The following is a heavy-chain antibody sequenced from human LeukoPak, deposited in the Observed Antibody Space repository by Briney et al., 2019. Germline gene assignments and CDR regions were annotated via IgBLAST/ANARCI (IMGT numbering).Heavy chain of an antibody. V-gene: IGHV3-7*05. Sequence: GGSLRLSCAASGFTFSSYAMTWVRQAPGKGLEWVANIKQDGSEKYYVDSVKGRFTISRDNAKNSLYLQMNSLRAEDTAVYYCARDSTPLVLAYYGMDVWGQGTTVTVSS. CDR3: ARDSTPLVLAYYGMDV. D-gene: IGHD3-3*02. J-gene: IGHJ6*02. CDR2: IKQDGSEK. CDR1: GFTFSSYA.